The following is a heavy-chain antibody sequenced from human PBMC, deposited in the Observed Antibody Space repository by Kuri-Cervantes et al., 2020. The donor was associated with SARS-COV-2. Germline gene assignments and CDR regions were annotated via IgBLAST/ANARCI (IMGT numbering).Heavy chain of an antibody. CDR1: GFLFSASA. Sequence: GGSLRLSCEVSGFLFSASAIHWVRQGSGKGLEWVGRVRGKANNYATAYAASVKGRFTISRDDSKNMAYLQMNSLKTEDTAVYYCTRADFWSGYYEYWGQGTLVTVSS. J-gene: IGHJ4*02. CDR3: TRADFWSGYYEY. D-gene: IGHD3-3*01. V-gene: IGHV3-73*01. CDR2: VRGKANNYAT.